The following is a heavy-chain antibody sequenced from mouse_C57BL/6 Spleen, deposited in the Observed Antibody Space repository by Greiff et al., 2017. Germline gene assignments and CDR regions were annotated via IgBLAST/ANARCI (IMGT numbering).Heavy chain of an antibody. V-gene: IGHV14-1*01. D-gene: IGHD2-5*01. CDR2: IDPVDGDT. CDR1: GFTITDYY. J-gene: IGHJ2*01. Sequence: VQLQQSGAELVRPGASVKLSCTASGFTITDYYMHWVKQRPEQGLEWIGRIDPVDGDTAYAPKFRGKASMAAVTSSTTAYLQLSSLTAEDTAVYYCTTIVTLDYWGQGTTLTVSS. CDR3: TTIVTLDY.